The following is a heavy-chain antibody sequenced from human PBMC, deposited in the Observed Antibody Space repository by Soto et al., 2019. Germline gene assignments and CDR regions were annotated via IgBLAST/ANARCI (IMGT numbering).Heavy chain of an antibody. CDR3: ARRGYSFAWGY. Sequence: EVQLVESGGGLIPPGVSLRLSCAASGFLVNSAYMTWVRQAPGKGLEWLSMINSDGSTLYAESVKGRFTISRDNSKNRLDLQMNSLRAEDTAMYYCARRGYSFAWGYWGQGTLVIVTS. CDR2: INSDGST. D-gene: IGHD5-18*01. CDR1: GFLVNSAY. V-gene: IGHV3-53*01. J-gene: IGHJ4*02.